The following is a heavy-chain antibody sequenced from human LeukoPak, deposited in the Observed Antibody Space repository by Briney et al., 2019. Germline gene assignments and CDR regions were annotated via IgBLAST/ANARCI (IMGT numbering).Heavy chain of an antibody. J-gene: IGHJ4*02. Sequence: GASVTVSCKASGYTFTSYGISWVRQAPGQGLEWMGWINPNSGGTNYAQKFQGRVTMTRDTSISTAYMELSRLRSDDTAVYYCARDLMSMKYCSSTSCSPPDYWGQGTLVTVSS. CDR2: INPNSGGT. CDR3: ARDLMSMKYCSSTSCSPPDY. D-gene: IGHD2-2*01. CDR1: GYTFTSYG. V-gene: IGHV1-2*02.